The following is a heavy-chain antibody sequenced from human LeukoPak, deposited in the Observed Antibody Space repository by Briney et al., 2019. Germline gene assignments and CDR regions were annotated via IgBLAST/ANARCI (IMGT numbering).Heavy chain of an antibody. Sequence: GGSLRLSCAASGFTFSSYAMSWVRQAPGKGLEWVSAISGSGGSTYYADSVKGRFTISRDNSKNTLYLQMNSLRAEDMAVYYCAKSIAVAGLAGGRTFDYWGQGTLVTVSS. CDR1: GFTFSSYA. CDR2: ISGSGGST. D-gene: IGHD6-19*01. J-gene: IGHJ4*02. CDR3: AKSIAVAGLAGGRTFDY. V-gene: IGHV3-23*01.